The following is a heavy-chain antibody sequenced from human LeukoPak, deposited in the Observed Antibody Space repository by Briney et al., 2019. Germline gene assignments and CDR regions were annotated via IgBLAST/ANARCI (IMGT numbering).Heavy chain of an antibody. D-gene: IGHD5-12*01. J-gene: IGHJ4*02. V-gene: IGHV4-39*07. CDR3: ARGGREDIVATIYDY. Sequence: SETLSLTCTVSGGSISSSSYYWGWIRQPPGKGLEWIGSIYYSGSTYYNPSLKSRVTMSVDTSKNQFSLKLSSVTAADTAVYYCARGGREDIVATIYDYWGQGTLVTVSS. CDR1: GGSISSSSYY. CDR2: IYYSGST.